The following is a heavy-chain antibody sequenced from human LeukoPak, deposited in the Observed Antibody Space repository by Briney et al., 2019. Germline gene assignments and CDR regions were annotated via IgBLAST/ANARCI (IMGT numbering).Heavy chain of an antibody. V-gene: IGHV3-30*18. D-gene: IGHD5-18*01. CDR1: GFTFSSYG. CDR3: AKEKYRGYSYGSGDY. Sequence: PGGSLRLSCAASGFTFSSYGMHWVRQAPGKGLQWVAAISYDGSNKYYADSVKGRFTVSIDNSKNTLYLQMNSLRGEDTAVYYCAKEKYRGYSYGSGDYWGQGTLVTVSS. J-gene: IGHJ4*02. CDR2: ISYDGSNK.